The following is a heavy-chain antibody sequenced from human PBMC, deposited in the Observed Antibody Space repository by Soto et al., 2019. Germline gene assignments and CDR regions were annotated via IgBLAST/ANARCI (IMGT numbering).Heavy chain of an antibody. J-gene: IGHJ3*02. D-gene: IGHD1-26*01. CDR3: AREFLTVGATGDAFDI. CDR2: IWYDGSNK. CDR1: GFTFCSYG. V-gene: IGHV3-33*01. Sequence: PGGSLRLSCAASGFTFCSYGMHWVRQAPGKGLEWVAVIWYDGSNKYYADSVKGRFTISRDNSKNTLYLQMNSLRAEDTAVYYCAREFLTVGATGDAFDIWGQGTMVTVSS.